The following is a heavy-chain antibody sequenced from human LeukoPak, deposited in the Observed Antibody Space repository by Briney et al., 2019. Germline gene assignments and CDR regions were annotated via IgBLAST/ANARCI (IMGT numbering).Heavy chain of an antibody. J-gene: IGHJ6*02. CDR2: ISAYNGNT. Sequence: ASMKVSCTASGYTFTSYGISWVRQAPGQGLEWMGWISAYNGNTNYAQKLQGRVTMTTDTSTSTAYMELRSLRSDDTAVYYCARVGSGVGELLSAFFTTYYYYGMDVWGQGTTVTVSS. V-gene: IGHV1-18*01. CDR3: ARVGSGVGELLSAFFTTYYYYGMDV. CDR1: GYTFTSYG. D-gene: IGHD3-10*01.